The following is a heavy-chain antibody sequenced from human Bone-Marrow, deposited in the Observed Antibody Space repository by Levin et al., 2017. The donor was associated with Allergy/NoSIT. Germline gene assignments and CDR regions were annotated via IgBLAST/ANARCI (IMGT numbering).Heavy chain of an antibody. V-gene: IGHV1-69*13. Sequence: GASVKVSCKASGGTFSSYAISWVRQAPGQGLEWMGGIIPIFGTANYAQKFQGRVTITADESTSTAYMELSSLRSEDTAVYYCARGQGVVVPAAILGPDSPWFDPWGQGTLVTVSS. J-gene: IGHJ5*02. CDR3: ARGQGVVVPAAILGPDSPWFDP. CDR1: GGTFSSYA. D-gene: IGHD2-2*02. CDR2: IIPIFGTA.